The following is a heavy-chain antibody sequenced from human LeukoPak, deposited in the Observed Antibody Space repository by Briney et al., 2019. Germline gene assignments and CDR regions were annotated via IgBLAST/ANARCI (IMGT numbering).Heavy chain of an antibody. V-gene: IGHV4-39*07. CDR1: GGSISSSSYY. CDR2: IYYSGST. D-gene: IGHD6-13*01. CDR3: ASNIAAAGMAFDI. J-gene: IGHJ3*02. Sequence: SETLSLTCTVSGGSISSSSYYWGWIRQPPGKGLEWIGSIYYSGSTNYNPSLKSRVTISVDKSKNQFSLKLSSVTAADTAVYYCASNIAAAGMAFDIWGQGTMATVSS.